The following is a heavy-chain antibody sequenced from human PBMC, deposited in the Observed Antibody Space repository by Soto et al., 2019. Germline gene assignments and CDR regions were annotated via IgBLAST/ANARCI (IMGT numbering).Heavy chain of an antibody. Sequence: GGSLRLSCAASGFTFDDYTMHWVRQAPGKGLEWVSLISWDGGSTYYADSVKGRFTISRGNSKNSLYLQMNSLRTEDTALYYCAKDLTADRDYYYYGMDVWGQGTTVTVSS. V-gene: IGHV3-43*01. CDR2: ISWDGGST. D-gene: IGHD5-18*01. CDR1: GFTFDDYT. J-gene: IGHJ6*02. CDR3: AKDLTADRDYYYYGMDV.